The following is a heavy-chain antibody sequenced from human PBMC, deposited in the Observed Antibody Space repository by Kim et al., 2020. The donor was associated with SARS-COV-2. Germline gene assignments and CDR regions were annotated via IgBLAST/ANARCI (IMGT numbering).Heavy chain of an antibody. CDR1: GFTFSGSA. Sequence: GGSLRLSCAASGFTFSGSAMHWVRQATGKGLEWVGRIRTKANTYATTYAASVKGRFTISRDDSKNTAYLQMNSLKTEDTAVYYCTRWSTGDDGFDVWGQGTMVTVSS. J-gene: IGHJ3*01. CDR3: TRWSTGDDGFDV. CDR2: IRTKANTYAT. V-gene: IGHV3-73*01. D-gene: IGHD3-10*01.